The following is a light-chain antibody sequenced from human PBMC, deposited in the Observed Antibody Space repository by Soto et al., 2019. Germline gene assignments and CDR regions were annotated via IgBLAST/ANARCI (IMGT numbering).Light chain of an antibody. Sequence: DIQMTQSPSSLSASVGDRVTIAWRASQSINIYLNLYQQKVGRAPKLLIFAASNLQSGVPSSFSGSGVGTHFTLTISSLQPEDFATYYCQQSFSTLVTFGGGTKVDIK. J-gene: IGKJ4*01. V-gene: IGKV1-39*01. CDR2: AAS. CDR3: QQSFSTLVT. CDR1: QSINIY.